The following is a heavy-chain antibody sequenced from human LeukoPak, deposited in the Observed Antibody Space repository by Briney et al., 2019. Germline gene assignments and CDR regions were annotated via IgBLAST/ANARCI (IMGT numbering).Heavy chain of an antibody. J-gene: IGHJ4*02. CDR3: AKRLGATFSFDY. V-gene: IGHV3-23*01. CDR1: GFTCSSFA. CDR2: ISGRGGST. D-gene: IGHD1-26*01. Sequence: GGSLRFSCAGSGFTCSSFARSWVRQGPGQGREWVLAISGRGGSTYYADSAKGRFTIPRDNSKNTLYLQKNSLRAEDTAVYYCAKRLGATFSFDYWGQGTLVTVSS.